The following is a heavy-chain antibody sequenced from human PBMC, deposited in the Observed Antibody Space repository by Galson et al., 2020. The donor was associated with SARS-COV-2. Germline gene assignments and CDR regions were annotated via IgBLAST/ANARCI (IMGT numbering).Heavy chain of an antibody. CDR1: GFTFSSYA. CDR3: ANRRGTVGFC. J-gene: IGHJ4*02. CDR2: ISGSGGST. Sequence: GESLKISCAASGFTFSSYAMSWVRQAPGKGLEWVSAISGSGGSTYYADSVKGRFTISRDNSKNTLYLQMNSLRAEDTAVYYCANRRGTVGFCWGQGTLVTVSS. V-gene: IGHV3-23*01. D-gene: IGHD4-17*01.